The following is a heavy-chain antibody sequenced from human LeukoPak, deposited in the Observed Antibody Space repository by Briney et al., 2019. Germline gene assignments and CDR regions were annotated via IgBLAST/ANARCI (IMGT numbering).Heavy chain of an antibody. Sequence: GGSLRLSCAASGFTFSSYAMSWVRQAPGKGLEWVSAISGSGGSTYYADSVKGRFTISRDNSKNTLYLQMNSLRAEDTAVYYCAKDAYCTNGVCYAGESYHFDYWGQGTLVTVSS. CDR1: GFTFSSYA. J-gene: IGHJ4*02. D-gene: IGHD2-8*01. CDR2: ISGSGGST. CDR3: AKDAYCTNGVCYAGESYHFDY. V-gene: IGHV3-23*01.